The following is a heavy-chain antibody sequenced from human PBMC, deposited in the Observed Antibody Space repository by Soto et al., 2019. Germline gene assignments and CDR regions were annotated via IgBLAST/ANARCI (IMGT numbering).Heavy chain of an antibody. D-gene: IGHD6-13*01. V-gene: IGHV4-39*02. CDR3: AREYESSPTD. Sequence: SETLSLTCTVSGGSISTSSYHWAWIRQPPGKGLEWIASIYYSGSTYYNPSLKSRATISVDTSKNQFSLKLTSVTAADTAVYYCAREYESSPTDWGQGTLVTVAS. J-gene: IGHJ4*02. CDR1: GGSISTSSYH. CDR2: IYYSGST.